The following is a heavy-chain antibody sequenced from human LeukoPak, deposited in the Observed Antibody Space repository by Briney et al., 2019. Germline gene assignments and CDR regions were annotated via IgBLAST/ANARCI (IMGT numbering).Heavy chain of an antibody. Sequence: GGSLRLSCAASGFSFSDYTMHWVRQAPGKGLEWVSSISSSSSYIYYADSVKGRFTISRDNAKNSLYLQMNSLRAEDTAVYYCARVSGYSYGYSYFDYWGQGTLVTVSS. D-gene: IGHD5-18*01. CDR2: ISSSSSYI. J-gene: IGHJ4*02. CDR1: GFSFSDYT. CDR3: ARVSGYSYGYSYFDY. V-gene: IGHV3-21*01.